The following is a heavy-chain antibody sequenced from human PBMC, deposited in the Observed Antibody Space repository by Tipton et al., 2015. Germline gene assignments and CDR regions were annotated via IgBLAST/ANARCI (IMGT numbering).Heavy chain of an antibody. D-gene: IGHD3-16*02. CDR3: ARDSTRWYFDY. CDR1: AYSISSDYY. V-gene: IGHV4-38-2*02. J-gene: IGHJ4*02. Sequence: TLSLTCAVSAYSISSDYYWGWIRQPPGKGLEWIGSISHSGNTYYNPSLKSRVTISLDTSKNQFSLKLNSVTAADTAIYYCARDSTRWYFDYWGQGTLVTVSS. CDR2: ISHSGNT.